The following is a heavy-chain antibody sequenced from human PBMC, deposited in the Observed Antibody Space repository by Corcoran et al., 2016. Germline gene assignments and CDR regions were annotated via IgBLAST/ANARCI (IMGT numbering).Heavy chain of an antibody. CDR1: GDSVSSNSAA. D-gene: IGHD3-10*01. J-gene: IGHJ4*02. CDR2: TYYRSKWYN. V-gene: IGHV6-1*01. CDR3: ARDRPDLYYDGSGSYYRPYYFDY. Sequence: QVQLQQSGPGLVKPSQNLSLTCAISGDSVSSNSAAWNWIRQSPSRGLEWLGRTYYRSKWYNDYAVSVKSRITINPDTSKNQFSLQLNSVTPEDTAVYYCARDRPDLYYDGSGSYYRPYYFDYWGQGTLVTVSS.